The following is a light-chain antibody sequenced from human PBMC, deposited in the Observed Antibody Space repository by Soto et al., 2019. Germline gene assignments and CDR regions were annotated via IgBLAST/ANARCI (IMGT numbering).Light chain of an antibody. Sequence: DIQMTQSPSSLSASVGDRVTITCRASQSISSYLNWYQQKPGKAPKLLIYDASSLESGVPSRFSGSGSGTEFTLTISSLQPDDFATYYCQQYMSYSFGQGTKVDIK. CDR3: QQYMSYS. CDR2: DAS. CDR1: QSISSY. J-gene: IGKJ1*01. V-gene: IGKV1-5*01.